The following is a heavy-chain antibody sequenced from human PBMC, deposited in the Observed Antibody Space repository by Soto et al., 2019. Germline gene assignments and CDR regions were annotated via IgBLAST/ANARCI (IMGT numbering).Heavy chain of an antibody. CDR1: GFTFGHSA. D-gene: IGHD3-10*01. J-gene: IGHJ4*02. V-gene: IGHV3-23*01. Sequence: LRLSCAASGFTFGHSAMSWVRQAPGKGLEWVAAISGTGGAAYYADSVKGRFTISRDNSRNTLFLQMNSLRVDDTAIYHCAKPEEVVRGFDFWGLGTLVTVS. CDR3: AKPEEVVRGFDF. CDR2: ISGTGGAA.